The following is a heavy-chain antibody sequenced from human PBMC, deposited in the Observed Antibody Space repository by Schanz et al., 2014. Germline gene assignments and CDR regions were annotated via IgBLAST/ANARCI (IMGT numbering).Heavy chain of an antibody. D-gene: IGHD3-10*01. V-gene: IGHV3-23*04. CDR1: GFTFTNYA. CDR2: ISGGGGTT. Sequence: EVQLVESGGGLVQPGGSLRLSCAASGFTFTNYAMSWVRQAPGKGLEWVSAISGGGGTTYYADSVKGRFTISRDNSKNSLYLQMNSLRAEDTAVYYCARIGGSVFDYWAQGTLVTVSS. J-gene: IGHJ4*02. CDR3: ARIGGSVFDY.